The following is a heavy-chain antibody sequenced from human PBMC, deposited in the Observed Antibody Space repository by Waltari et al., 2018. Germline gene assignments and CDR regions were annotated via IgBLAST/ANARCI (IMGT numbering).Heavy chain of an antibody. V-gene: IGHV1-2*02. Sequence: QVQLVQSGAEVKKPGASVKVSCKASGYTFTGYYMHWVRQAPGQGLEWMGWINPDSGGTAYAQKFQGRVTLTRDTSISTAYMELNRLISDDSAMYYCATAPDAFQIINWGQGTLVTVSS. J-gene: IGHJ4*02. CDR3: ATAPDAFQIIN. CDR2: INPDSGGT. D-gene: IGHD2-2*01. CDR1: GYTFTGYY.